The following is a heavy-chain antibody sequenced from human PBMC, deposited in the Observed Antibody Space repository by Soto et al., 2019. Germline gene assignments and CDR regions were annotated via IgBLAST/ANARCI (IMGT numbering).Heavy chain of an antibody. CDR2: VIPMSGSS. V-gene: IGHV1-69*06. Sequence: QVQLVQSGAEVKKPGSSVKVSCKASGGTFSTYVISWVRQAPGQGLEWMGRVIPMSGSSNYAQKFQGRVTITADKDTSIAYMEVRSLRDEDTAVYYCARDNRILSAWGQGTTVTVSS. CDR3: ARDNRILSA. CDR1: GGTFSTYV. J-gene: IGHJ6*02.